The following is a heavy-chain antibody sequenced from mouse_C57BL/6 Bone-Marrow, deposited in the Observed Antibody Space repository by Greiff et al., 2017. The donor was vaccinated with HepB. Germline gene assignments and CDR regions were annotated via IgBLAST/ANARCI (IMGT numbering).Heavy chain of an antibody. J-gene: IGHJ2*01. CDR1: GYTFTDHT. CDR3: GRGGWLLYFDY. D-gene: IGHD2-3*01. Sequence: VQLQQSDAELVKPGASVKISCKVSGYTFTDHTIPWMKQRPDQGLEWIGYIYPRAGSTKYNEKFKGKATLTADKSSSTAYRQLNSLTSEASAGYFCGRGGWLLYFDYWGQGTTLTVSS. V-gene: IGHV1-78*01. CDR2: IYPRAGST.